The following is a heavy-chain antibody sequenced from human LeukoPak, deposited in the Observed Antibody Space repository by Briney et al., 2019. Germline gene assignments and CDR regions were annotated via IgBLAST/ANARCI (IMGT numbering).Heavy chain of an antibody. V-gene: IGHV3-23*01. D-gene: IGHD3-10*01. CDR3: AKDQKSTIVRGVPPGY. J-gene: IGHJ4*02. Sequence: GGSLRLSCAASGFTFSSYAMSWVRQAPGKGLEWVSTISGSGDSTYYADSVKGRFTISRDNSKNTLCLQMNSLRAEDTAVYYCAKDQKSTIVRGVPPGYWGQGTLVTVSS. CDR1: GFTFSSYA. CDR2: ISGSGDST.